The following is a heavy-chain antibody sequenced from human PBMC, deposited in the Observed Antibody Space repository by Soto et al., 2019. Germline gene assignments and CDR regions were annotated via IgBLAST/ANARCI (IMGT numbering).Heavy chain of an antibody. CDR2: ISGSGGST. Sequence: PGGSLRLSCAASGFTFSSYAMSWVRQAPGKGLEWVSAISGSGGSTYYADSVKGRFTISRDNSKNTLYLQMNSLRAEDTAVYYCAKDLLHTYYYDSSGSPPLYGMAVWGQGTTVTVSS. V-gene: IGHV3-23*01. CDR3: AKDLLHTYYYDSSGSPPLYGMAV. D-gene: IGHD3-22*01. CDR1: GFTFSSYA. J-gene: IGHJ6*02.